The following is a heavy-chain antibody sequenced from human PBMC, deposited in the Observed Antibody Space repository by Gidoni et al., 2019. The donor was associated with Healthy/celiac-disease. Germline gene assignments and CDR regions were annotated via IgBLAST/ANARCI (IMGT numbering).Heavy chain of an antibody. CDR3: ASLTAAGTSY. V-gene: IGHV4-34*01. CDR2: INHSGST. Sequence: QVQLQQWGAGLLKPSETLSLTCADYGGSFSGYYWSWIRQPPGKGLEWIGEINHSGSTNYNPSLKSRVTISVDTSKNQFSLKLSSVTAADTAVYYCASLTAAGTSYWGQGTLVTVSS. J-gene: IGHJ4*02. CDR1: GGSFSGYY. D-gene: IGHD6-13*01.